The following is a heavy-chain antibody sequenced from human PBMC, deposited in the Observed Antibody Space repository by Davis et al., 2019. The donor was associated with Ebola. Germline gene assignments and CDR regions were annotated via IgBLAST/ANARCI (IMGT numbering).Heavy chain of an antibody. CDR3: ARGRIAARPVSEWFDP. CDR1: GGSFSGYY. Sequence: MPSETLSLTCAAYGGSFSGYYWSWIRQPPGKGLEWIGEINHSGSTNYNPSLKSRVTISVDTSKNQFSLKLGSVTAADTAVYYCARGRIAARPVSEWFDPWGQGTLVTVSS. J-gene: IGHJ5*02. CDR2: INHSGST. D-gene: IGHD6-6*01. V-gene: IGHV4-34*01.